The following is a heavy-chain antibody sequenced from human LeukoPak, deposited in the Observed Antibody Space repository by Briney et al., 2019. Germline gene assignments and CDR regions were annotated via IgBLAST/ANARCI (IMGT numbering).Heavy chain of an antibody. J-gene: IGHJ6*03. D-gene: IGHD3-3*01. CDR2: IYSNGST. V-gene: IGHV4-59*08. CDR3: ARAGYDFWSGYRYYYYYMDV. Sequence: SETLSLTCTVSGGSISSYYWSWIRQPPGKGLEWIGYIYSNGSTNYSPSLKSRVTISVDTSKNQFSLKLSSVTAADTAVYYCARAGYDFWSGYRYYYYYMDVWGKGTTVTVSS. CDR1: GGSISSYY.